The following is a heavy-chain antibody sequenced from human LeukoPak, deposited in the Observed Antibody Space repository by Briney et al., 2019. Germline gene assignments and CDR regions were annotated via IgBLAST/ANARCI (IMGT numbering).Heavy chain of an antibody. Sequence: GGSLRLSCAASGFTFSSYWMSWVRQAPGKGLEWVANIKQDGSEKYYVDSVKGRFTISRDNAKNSLYLQMNSLRAEDTAVYYCARDKEVAAAGTGFDYWGQGTLVTVSS. D-gene: IGHD6-13*01. CDR1: GFTFSSYW. J-gene: IGHJ4*02. V-gene: IGHV3-7*01. CDR3: ARDKEVAAAGTGFDY. CDR2: IKQDGSEK.